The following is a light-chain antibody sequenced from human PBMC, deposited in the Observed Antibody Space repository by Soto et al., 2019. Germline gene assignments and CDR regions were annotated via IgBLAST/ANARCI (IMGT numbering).Light chain of an antibody. CDR2: DAS. CDR1: QSISSY. Sequence: DIQMTQSPCSLSASVGDRVTITCRASQSISSYLNWYQQKPGKAPKLLIYDASNLETGVPSRFSGSGSGTDFTFTISSLQPEDIATYYCQQYDNLPITFGQGTRLEI. J-gene: IGKJ5*01. CDR3: QQYDNLPIT. V-gene: IGKV1-33*01.